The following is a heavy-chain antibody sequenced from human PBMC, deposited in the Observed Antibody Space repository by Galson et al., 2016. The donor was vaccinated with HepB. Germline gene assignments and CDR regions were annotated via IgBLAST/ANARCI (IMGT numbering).Heavy chain of an antibody. CDR1: GFTFNRHG. CDR2: SWRDATKT. D-gene: IGHD4-17*01. V-gene: IGHV3-33*03. J-gene: IGHJ4*02. Sequence: SLRLSCAASGFTFNRHGMHWVRQAPGKGLEWLAVSWRDATKTVYADSVKGRFTISRDNCKNTLYLQVNSLRAEDTAMYYCVKEAVIYRDPPDFRKEDYFDSWGQGTLVSVSS. CDR3: VKEAVIYRDPPDFRKEDYFDS.